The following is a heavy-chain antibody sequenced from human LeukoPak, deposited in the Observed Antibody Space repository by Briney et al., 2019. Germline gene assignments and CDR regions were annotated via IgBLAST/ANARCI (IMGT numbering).Heavy chain of an antibody. CDR3: AFGPHQQWLLADY. V-gene: IGHV3-23*01. CDR1: GFPFSSYA. Sequence: PGGSLRLSCAVSGFPFSSYAVGWVRQTPGKGLQLVSTITGSGDSTYYADSVNGRFTISRDNSKNTLYLQVNSLRADDTALYYCAFGPHQQWLLADYWGQGTLVTVSS. J-gene: IGHJ4*02. CDR2: ITGSGDST. D-gene: IGHD6-19*01.